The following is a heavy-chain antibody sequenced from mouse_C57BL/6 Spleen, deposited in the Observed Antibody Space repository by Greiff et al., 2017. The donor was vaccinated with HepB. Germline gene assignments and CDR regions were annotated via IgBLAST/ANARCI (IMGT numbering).Heavy chain of an antibody. CDR1: GFTFSSYA. D-gene: IGHD2-3*01. V-gene: IGHV5-4*01. Sequence: VQLKESGGGLVKPGGSLKLSCAASGFTFSSYAMSWVRQTPEKRLEWVATISDGGSYTYYPDNVKGRFTISRDNAKNNLYLQMSHLKSEDTAMYYCARSDGDYAMDYWGQGTSVTVSS. J-gene: IGHJ4*01. CDR2: ISDGGSYT. CDR3: ARSDGDYAMDY.